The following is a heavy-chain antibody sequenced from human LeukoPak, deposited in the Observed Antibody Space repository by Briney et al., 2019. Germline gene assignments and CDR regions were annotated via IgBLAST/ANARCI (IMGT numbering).Heavy chain of an antibody. CDR3: AAGKYFFDY. Sequence: GGSLRLSCAASGFTFSSYWMTWVRQAPGKGLEWVSAVSTGGGTTSYADSMKGRFTISRDNSKNTLSLQMHSLRAEDTAVYYCAAGKYFFDYWGQGALVTVSS. CDR1: GFTFSSYW. V-gene: IGHV3-23*01. J-gene: IGHJ4*02. CDR2: VSTGGGTT. D-gene: IGHD1-1*01.